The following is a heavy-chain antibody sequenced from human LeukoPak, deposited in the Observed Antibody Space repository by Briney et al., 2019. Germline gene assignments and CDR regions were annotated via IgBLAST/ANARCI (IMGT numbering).Heavy chain of an antibody. V-gene: IGHV4-4*07. CDR1: GGSISSYY. D-gene: IGHD6-13*01. CDR3: ARAGIAAAGMRRYYYYYMDA. J-gene: IGHJ6*03. CDR2: INTSGST. Sequence: SETLSLTCTVSGGSISSYYWTWIRQSAGKGLEWIGRINTSGSTNYNPSLRSRVTMSVNTSKNQFSLKLSSVTAADTAVYYCARAGIAAAGMRRYYYYYMDAWGKGTTVTVSS.